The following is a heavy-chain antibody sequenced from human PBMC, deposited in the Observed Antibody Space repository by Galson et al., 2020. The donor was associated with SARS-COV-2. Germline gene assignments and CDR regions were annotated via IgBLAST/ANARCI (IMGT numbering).Heavy chain of an antibody. Sequence: GESLKISCAASGFTVSSNYMSWVRQAPGKGLEWVSDIYSGGSTYYADSVKGRFSISRDNSKNTLYLQLNSLRAEDTAVYYCAMDYGVYYFDDWGQGSLVMVAS. V-gene: IGHV3-66*01. CDR3: AMDYGVYYFDD. CDR2: IYSGGST. D-gene: IGHD4-17*01. CDR1: GFTVSSNY. J-gene: IGHJ4*02.